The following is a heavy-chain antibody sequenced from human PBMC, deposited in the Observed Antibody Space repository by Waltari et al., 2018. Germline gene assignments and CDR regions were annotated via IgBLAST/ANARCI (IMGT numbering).Heavy chain of an antibody. CDR2: INAGKCNT. CDR3: ARSTSSAGPYYYYMDV. J-gene: IGHJ6*03. CDR1: GYTFTSYA. Sequence: QVQLVQSGAEVKKPGASVKVSCKASGYTFTSYAMHWVRQAPGQRLEWMGWINAGKCNTKYSQEFQGRVTITRDTSASTAYMELSSLRSEDMAVYYCARSTSSAGPYYYYMDVWGKGTTVTVSS. D-gene: IGHD2-2*01. V-gene: IGHV1-3*03.